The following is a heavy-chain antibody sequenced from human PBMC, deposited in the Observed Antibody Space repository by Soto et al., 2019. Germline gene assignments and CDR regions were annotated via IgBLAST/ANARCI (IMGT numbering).Heavy chain of an antibody. CDR3: ARDEDYYDRSARAAFDI. V-gene: IGHV4-59*01. J-gene: IGHJ3*02. CDR2: IYYSGST. Sequence: QVQLQESGPGLVKPSETLSLTCTVSGGSISSYYWSWIRQPPGKGLEWIGYIYYSGSTNYNPSLKSRVTISVDTSKNQFSLKLSSVTAADTAVYYCARDEDYYDRSARAAFDIWGQGTMVTVSS. D-gene: IGHD3-22*01. CDR1: GGSISSYY.